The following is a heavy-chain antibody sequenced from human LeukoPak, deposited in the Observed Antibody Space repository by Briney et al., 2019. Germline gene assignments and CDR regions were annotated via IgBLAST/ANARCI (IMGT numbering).Heavy chain of an antibody. CDR2: IYTSGST. Sequence: SETLSLTCTVSGGSISSGSYYWSWIRQPAGKGLEWIGRIYTSGSTNYNPSLKSRVTISVDTSKNRFSLKLSSVTAADTAVYYCARDGYTWMGDAFDIWGQGTMVTVSS. D-gene: IGHD5-12*01. CDR1: GGSISSGSYY. J-gene: IGHJ3*02. CDR3: ARDGYTWMGDAFDI. V-gene: IGHV4-61*02.